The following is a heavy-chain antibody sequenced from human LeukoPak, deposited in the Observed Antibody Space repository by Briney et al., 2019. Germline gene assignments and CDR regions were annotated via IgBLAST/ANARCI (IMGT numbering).Heavy chain of an antibody. CDR1: GGSISSSNW. J-gene: IGHJ4*02. Sequence: SETLSLTCAVSGGSISSSNWWSWVRQPPGKGLEWIGEIYHSGSTNYNPSLKSRVTISVVKSKNQFSLKLSSVTAADTAVYYCARGRPNYDILTGYVGYWGQGTLVTVSS. CDR3: ARGRPNYDILTGYVGY. D-gene: IGHD3-9*01. CDR2: IYHSGST. V-gene: IGHV4-4*02.